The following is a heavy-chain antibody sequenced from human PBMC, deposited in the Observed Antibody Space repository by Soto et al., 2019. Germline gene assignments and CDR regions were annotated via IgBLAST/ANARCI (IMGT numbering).Heavy chain of an antibody. J-gene: IGHJ4*02. CDR1: GGSISSRTFW. Sequence: SETLSLTCSVSGGSISSRTFWWAWIRQPPGKGLEWIGDMYYSGSSYSSPSLKSRVTLSVDTSKNQLSLKLNSDTAADTAVYYCARHPRDDYNYGGSGIFDYWGQGTLVTVSS. V-gene: IGHV4-39*01. D-gene: IGHD4-4*01. CDR2: MYYSGSS. CDR3: ARHPRDDYNYGGSGIFDY.